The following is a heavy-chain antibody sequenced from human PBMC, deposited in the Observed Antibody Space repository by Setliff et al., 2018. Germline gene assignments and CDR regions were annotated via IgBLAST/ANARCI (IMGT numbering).Heavy chain of an antibody. D-gene: IGHD1-26*01. CDR2: INPNTGAA. CDR1: GYPFTGYY. V-gene: IGHV1-2*02. J-gene: IGHJ4*02. CDR3: ARVGMGRPWNRGAGDY. Sequence: ASVKDSCKAFGYPFTGYYYNHWVRQAPGQGPEWMGWINPNTGAAKYAQQFQGRVTMTTDTSTSTAYMELRSLRSDDTAVYYCARVGMGRPWNRGAGDYWGQGTLVTVSS.